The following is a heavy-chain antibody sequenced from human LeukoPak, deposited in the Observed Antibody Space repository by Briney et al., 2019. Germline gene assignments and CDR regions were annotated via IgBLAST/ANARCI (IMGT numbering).Heavy chain of an antibody. V-gene: IGHV5-51*01. CDR2: IYPGDSDT. J-gene: IGHJ3*02. Sequence: GESLKISCKGSGYSFTSYWIGWVRQMPGKGLEWMGIIYPGDSDTIYSPSFQGQVTISADKSISTAYLQWSSLKASTPALYYCASRYCSSTSCDDAFDIWGQGTMVTVSS. CDR3: ASRYCSSTSCDDAFDI. CDR1: GYSFTSYW. D-gene: IGHD2-2*01.